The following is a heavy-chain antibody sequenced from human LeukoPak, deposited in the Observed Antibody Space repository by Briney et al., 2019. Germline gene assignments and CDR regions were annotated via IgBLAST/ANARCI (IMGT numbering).Heavy chain of an antibody. CDR3: AKAPTLAGGMDV. CDR1: GGSISSGDYY. CDR2: IYYSGST. J-gene: IGHJ6*02. V-gene: IGHV4-30-4*01. Sequence: SQTLSLTCTVSGGSISSGDYYWSWIRQPPGKGLEWIGYIYYSGSTYYNPSLKSRVTISVDTSKNQFSLKLSSVTAADTAVYYCAKAPTLAGGMDVWGQGTTVTVSS.